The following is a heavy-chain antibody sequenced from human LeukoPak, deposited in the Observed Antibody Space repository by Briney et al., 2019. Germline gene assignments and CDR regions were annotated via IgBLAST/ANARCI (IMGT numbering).Heavy chain of an antibody. D-gene: IGHD3-22*01. CDR3: ARAVYYYDSSGYYYGVYFDY. Sequence: SETLSLTCAVSGGSISSGSSAWSWIRQPPGKGLGWIGYIYLSGTTYRNPSLKSRVTISLDRSKHQFSLNLKSVTAADTAVYFCARAVYYYDSSGYYYGVYFDYWGQGTLVTVSP. V-gene: IGHV4-30-2*01. CDR2: IYLSGTT. CDR1: GGSISSGSSA. J-gene: IGHJ4*02.